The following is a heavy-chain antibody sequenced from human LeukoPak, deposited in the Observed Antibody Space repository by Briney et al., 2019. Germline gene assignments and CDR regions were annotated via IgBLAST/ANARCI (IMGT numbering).Heavy chain of an antibody. J-gene: IGHJ3*02. D-gene: IGHD2-21*02. CDR2: ISRSSYI. V-gene: IGHV3-21*01. CDR3: ARDTHAYCGGDCYFKDAFDI. CDR1: GFTFSSYS. Sequence: GGSLRLSCAASGFTFSSYSMNWVRQAPGKGLEWVSSISRSSYIYYADSVKGRFTISRDNAKNSLYLQMNSLRAEDTAVYYCARDTHAYCGGDCYFKDAFDIWGQGTMVTVSS.